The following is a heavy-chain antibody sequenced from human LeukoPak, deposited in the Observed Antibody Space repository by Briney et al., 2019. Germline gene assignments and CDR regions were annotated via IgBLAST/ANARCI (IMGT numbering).Heavy chain of an antibody. V-gene: IGHV4-59*08. Sequence: PSETLSLTCTVSGDSINSYYWSWIRQPPGKGLEWIGYFSYSGSTNYNPSLKSRVTISIDTSKNQFSLRLSSVTAADTAVYYCARGGEGIAALFDPWGQGTLVTVSS. D-gene: IGHD6-13*01. CDR2: FSYSGST. CDR3: ARGGEGIAALFDP. J-gene: IGHJ5*02. CDR1: GDSINSYY.